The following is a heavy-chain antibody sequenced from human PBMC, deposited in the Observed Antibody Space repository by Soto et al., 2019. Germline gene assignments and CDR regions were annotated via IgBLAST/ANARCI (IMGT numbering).Heavy chain of an antibody. D-gene: IGHD3-9*01. J-gene: IGHJ4*02. CDR3: ARTFDTITYYFDY. CDR1: DLSFSSYA. CDR2: ISFDGNII. V-gene: IGHV3-30-3*01. Sequence: PWVSLRLSCAASDLSFSSYAMHWIRQAPGKGLEWLAVISFDGNIIQYADSVKGRFIISRDNSKNTLYLQMNSLRGDDTAVYYCARTFDTITYYFDYWGKGTLVTVSS.